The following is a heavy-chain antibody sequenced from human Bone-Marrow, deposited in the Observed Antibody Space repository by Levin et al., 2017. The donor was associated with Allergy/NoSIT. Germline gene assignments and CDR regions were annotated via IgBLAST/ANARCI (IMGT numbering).Heavy chain of an antibody. J-gene: IGHJ4*02. D-gene: IGHD3-10*01. V-gene: IGHV2-5*02. Sequence: SGPTLVKPTQTLTLTCTFSGFSLTTSGVGLGWIRQPPGKALEWLALIYWDDDKQYNTSLKRRLTITKDTSKNQVVLTMTNMDPVDTGTYFCAYTLLVRGSLDYWGLGTMVTVSS. CDR2: IYWDDDK. CDR3: AYTLLVRGSLDY. CDR1: GFSLTTSGVG.